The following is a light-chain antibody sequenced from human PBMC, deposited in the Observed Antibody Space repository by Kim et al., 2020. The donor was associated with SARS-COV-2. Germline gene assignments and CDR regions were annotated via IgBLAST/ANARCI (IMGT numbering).Light chain of an antibody. V-gene: IGKV3-11*01. CDR3: QQRSGWPPTYT. CDR1: QSVGSF. CDR2: DAS. J-gene: IGKJ2*01. Sequence: DIILTQSPATLSFSPRDRATLSCRASQSVGSFLAWYRHKPGQAPRALIYDASNRAIGVPDRFRGSGSETDFTLTISDLEPEDSAFYYCQQRSGWPPTYTFGQGTKRE.